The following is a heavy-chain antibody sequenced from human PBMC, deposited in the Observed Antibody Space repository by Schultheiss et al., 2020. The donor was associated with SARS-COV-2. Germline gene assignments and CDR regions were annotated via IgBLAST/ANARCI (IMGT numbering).Heavy chain of an antibody. V-gene: IGHV4-61*01. CDR2: INHSGST. D-gene: IGHD1-26*01. J-gene: IGHJ4*02. CDR1: GGSVSSGSYY. Sequence: SETLSLTCTVSGGSVSSGSYYWSWIRQPPGKGLEWIGEINHSGSTNYNPSLKSRVTISVDTSKNQFSLKLSSVTAADTAVYYCARGSGSYWYWGQGTLVTVSS. CDR3: ARGSGSYWY.